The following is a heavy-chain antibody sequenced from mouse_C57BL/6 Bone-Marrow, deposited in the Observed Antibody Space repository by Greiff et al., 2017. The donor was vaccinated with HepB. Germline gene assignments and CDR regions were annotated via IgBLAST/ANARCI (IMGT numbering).Heavy chain of an antibody. CDR1: GFTFSSYA. Sequence: EVKLVESGEGLVKPGGSLKLSCAASGFTFSSYAMSWVRQTPEKRLEWVAYISSGGDYIYYADTVKGRFTISRDNARNTLYLQMSSLKSEDTSMYYCTRDYDSSPYYAMDYWGQGTSVTVSS. CDR2: ISSGGDYI. J-gene: IGHJ4*01. D-gene: IGHD1-1*01. V-gene: IGHV5-9-1*02. CDR3: TRDYDSSPYYAMDY.